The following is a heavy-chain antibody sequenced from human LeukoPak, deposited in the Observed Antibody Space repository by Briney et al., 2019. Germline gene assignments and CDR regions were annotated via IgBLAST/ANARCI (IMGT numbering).Heavy chain of an antibody. CDR1: GFTFSSYA. Sequence: GGSLRLSCAASGFTFSSYAMSWVPQAPGKGLEWVSAISGSGGSTYYADSVKGRFTISRDNSKNTLYLQMNSLRAEDTAVYYCAKSRGGVVATTFDYWGQGTLVTVSS. D-gene: IGHD5-12*01. CDR2: ISGSGGST. V-gene: IGHV3-23*01. J-gene: IGHJ4*02. CDR3: AKSRGGVVATTFDY.